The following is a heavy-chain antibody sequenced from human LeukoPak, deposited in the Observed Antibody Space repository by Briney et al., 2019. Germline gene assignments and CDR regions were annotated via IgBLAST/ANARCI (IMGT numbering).Heavy chain of an antibody. CDR2: IKEDGSER. CDR3: TTLSFVWFGDDY. J-gene: IGHJ4*02. Sequence: PGGSLRLSCEGSAFIFSGHWMNWVRQTPGKGLEWVASIKEDGSERQYVDSVKGRFSISRDNTKGSLFLQLNSLRAEDTAVYYCTTLSFVWFGDDYWGQGTLVTVSS. V-gene: IGHV3-7*03. CDR1: AFIFSGHW. D-gene: IGHD3-10*01.